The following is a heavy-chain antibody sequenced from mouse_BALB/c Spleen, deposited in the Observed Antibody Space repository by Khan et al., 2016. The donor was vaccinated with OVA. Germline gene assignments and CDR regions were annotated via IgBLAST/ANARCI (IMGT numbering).Heavy chain of an antibody. CDR1: GYTFSDYW. Sequence: QVQLQQSGAELMKPGASVKISCKATGYTFSDYWLEWVKQRPGHGLEWIGEILPGSGSRNYNEKFKGKATFTADISSKTTYMQLSSLTSEDSAVYYCARVNYGSRYYFDYWGQGTTLTVSS. V-gene: IGHV1-9*01. D-gene: IGHD1-1*01. J-gene: IGHJ2*01. CDR3: ARVNYGSRYYFDY. CDR2: ILPGSGSR.